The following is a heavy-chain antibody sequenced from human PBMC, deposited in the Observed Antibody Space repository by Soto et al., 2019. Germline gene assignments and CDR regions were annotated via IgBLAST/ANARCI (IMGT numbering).Heavy chain of an antibody. CDR2: ISAYNGNT. J-gene: IGHJ5*02. CDR1: GYTFTSYG. Sequence: ASVKVSCKASGYTFTSYGISWVRQAPGQGLEWMGWISAYNGNTNYAQKLQGRVTMTTDTSTSTAYMEMRSLRSDDTAVYYCARDGNREYPGWFDPWGQGTLVTVSS. D-gene: IGHD1-1*01. CDR3: ARDGNREYPGWFDP. V-gene: IGHV1-18*01.